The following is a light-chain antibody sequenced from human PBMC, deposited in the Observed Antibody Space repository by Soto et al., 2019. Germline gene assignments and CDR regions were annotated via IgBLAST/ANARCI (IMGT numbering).Light chain of an antibody. J-gene: IGLJ2*01. CDR2: ANS. CDR3: QSYDSSLSGSVV. Sequence: QSVLTQPPSVSAAPGQKVTISCTGSSSNIGAGYDVHWYQQLPGTAPKVLIYANSHRPSGVPDRFSGSQSGTSASLAITGLQAEDEADYYCQSYDSSLSGSVVFGGGTKLTVL. V-gene: IGLV1-40*01. CDR1: SSNIGAGYD.